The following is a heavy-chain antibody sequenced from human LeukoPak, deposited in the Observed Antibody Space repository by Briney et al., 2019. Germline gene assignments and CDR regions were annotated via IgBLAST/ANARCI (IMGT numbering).Heavy chain of an antibody. CDR3: ARDARRIQLLYYYMDV. J-gene: IGHJ6*03. D-gene: IGHD5-18*01. Sequence: GSSVKVSCKASGGTFSSYAISWVRQAPGQGLEWMGGIIPIFGTANYAQKFQGRVTITADESTSTAYMELSSLRSEDTAVYYCARDARRIQLLYYYMDVWGKGTTVTVSS. CDR1: GGTFSSYA. CDR2: IIPIFGTA. V-gene: IGHV1-69*01.